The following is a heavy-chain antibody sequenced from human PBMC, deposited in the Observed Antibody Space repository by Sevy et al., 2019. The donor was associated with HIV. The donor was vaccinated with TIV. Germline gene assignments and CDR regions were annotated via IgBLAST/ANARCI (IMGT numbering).Heavy chain of an antibody. CDR3: ARDRIIETFGGVIVSGMDV. J-gene: IGHJ6*02. V-gene: IGHV4-59*13. Sequence: SETLSLTCTVSGGSISSYYWSWIRQPPGKGLEWIGYIYYSGSTNYNPSLKSRVTISVDTSKNQFSLKLSSVTAADTAVYYCARDRIIETFGGVIVSGMDVWGQGTTVTVSS. D-gene: IGHD3-16*02. CDR2: IYYSGST. CDR1: GGSISSYY.